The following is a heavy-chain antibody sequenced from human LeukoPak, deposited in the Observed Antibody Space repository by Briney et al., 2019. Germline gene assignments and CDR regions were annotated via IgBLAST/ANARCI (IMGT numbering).Heavy chain of an antibody. CDR2: IWYDGSNK. J-gene: IGHJ4*02. D-gene: IGHD6-19*01. CDR3: ARDSSGWYGPEYYFDY. V-gene: IGHV3-30*19. Sequence: PGRSLRLSCAASGFTFSSYGMHWVRQAPGKGLEWVAVIWYDGSNKYYADSVKGRFTISRDNSKNTLYLQMNSLRAEDTAVYYCARDSSGWYGPEYYFDYWGQGTLVTVSS. CDR1: GFTFSSYG.